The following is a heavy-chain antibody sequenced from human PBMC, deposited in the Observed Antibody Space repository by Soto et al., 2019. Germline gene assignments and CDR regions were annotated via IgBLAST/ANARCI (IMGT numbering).Heavy chain of an antibody. J-gene: IGHJ4*02. D-gene: IGHD3-10*01. V-gene: IGHV3-30*03. CDR1: GFPFTSYG. Sequence: QVQLVESGGGVVQPGRSLRLSCAASGFPFTSYGIHWVREGPDKGLEWVAIISYDGSDKYYADSVKGRFTNSRDNSKNTLYLQMNSLRPEDTALYYCVGGQYYFDYRGQGTLVIVSS. CDR2: ISYDGSDK. CDR3: VGGQYYFDY.